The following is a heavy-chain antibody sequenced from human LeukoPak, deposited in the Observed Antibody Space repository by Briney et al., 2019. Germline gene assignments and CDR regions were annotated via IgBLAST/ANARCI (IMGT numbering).Heavy chain of an antibody. CDR3: AGGSSSGWYRSEVYYFGY. CDR1: GGSITSSSYY. J-gene: IGHJ4*02. Sequence: KPSETLSLTCTVSGGSITSSSYYWGRIRQPPGKGLEWIGTIYYSGSTYYNPSLKSRVTISVDTSKNQFSLKLSSVTAADTAVFSCAGGSSSGWYRSEVYYFGYWGQGTLVTVSS. V-gene: IGHV4-39*01. CDR2: IYYSGST. D-gene: IGHD6-19*01.